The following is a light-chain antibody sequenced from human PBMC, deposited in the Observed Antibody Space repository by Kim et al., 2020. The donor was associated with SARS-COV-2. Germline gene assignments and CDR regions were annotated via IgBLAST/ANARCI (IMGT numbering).Light chain of an antibody. Sequence: AWGQKVRITCQGDSHRSYYASWYQQKPGQAPVLVIYGKNNRPSGIPDRFSGSSSGNTASLTITGAQAEDEADYYCNSRDSSGNHYVFGTGTKVTVL. V-gene: IGLV3-19*01. CDR3: NSRDSSGNHYV. CDR1: SHRSYY. J-gene: IGLJ1*01. CDR2: GKN.